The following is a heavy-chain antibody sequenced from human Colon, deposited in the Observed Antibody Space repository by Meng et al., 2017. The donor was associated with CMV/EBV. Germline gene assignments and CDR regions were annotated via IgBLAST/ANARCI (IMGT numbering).Heavy chain of an antibody. CDR2: IHPKNGAT. D-gene: IGHD2-21*01. CDR1: GYIFIDYY. Sequence: ASVKVSCKASGYIFIDYYMHWLRQAPGQGPEWMGRIHPKNGATSYAHNFQGRVTMTRDASISTAYMELSSLRSDDTAVYFCAREPQSTWFDPWGQGTLVTVSS. CDR3: AREPQSTWFDP. J-gene: IGHJ5*02. V-gene: IGHV1-2*02.